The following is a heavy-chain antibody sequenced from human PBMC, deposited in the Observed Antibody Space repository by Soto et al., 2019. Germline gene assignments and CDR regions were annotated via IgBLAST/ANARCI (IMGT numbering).Heavy chain of an antibody. Sequence: GGSLRLSCAASGFTFSSYAMSWVRQAPGKGLEWVSAISGSGGSTYYADSVKGRFTISRDNSKNTLYLQMNSLRAEDTAVYYCAKDYREQWLATPDPLDYWGQGTLVTVSS. CDR2: ISGSGGST. D-gene: IGHD6-19*01. CDR3: AKDYREQWLATPDPLDY. V-gene: IGHV3-23*01. CDR1: GFTFSSYA. J-gene: IGHJ4*02.